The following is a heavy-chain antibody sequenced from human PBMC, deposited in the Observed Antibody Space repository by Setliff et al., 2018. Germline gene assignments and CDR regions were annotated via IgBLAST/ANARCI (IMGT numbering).Heavy chain of an antibody. CDR1: GGSFSGYY. Sequence: PSETLSLTCAVYGGSFSGYYWSWIRQPPGKGLEWIGSIYYSGSTYYNPSLKSRVTISMGTSKNQFSLKVSSVTAADTAVYYCARSFSRREKFLLDYWGQGALVTVSS. CDR2: IYYSGST. V-gene: IGHV4-34*01. J-gene: IGHJ4*02. CDR3: ARSFSRREKFLLDY.